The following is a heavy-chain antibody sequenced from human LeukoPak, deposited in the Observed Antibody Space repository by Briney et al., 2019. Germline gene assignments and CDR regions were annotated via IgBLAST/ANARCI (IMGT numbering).Heavy chain of an antibody. D-gene: IGHD5-18*01. CDR1: GGFISRKSFY. Sequence: PSETLSLTCTVSGGFISRKSFYWGWIRQPPGKGLEWIGSIYYSGTTYYNPSLKSRVTISVDTSKNQFSLKLSSVTAADTAVYYCTIPDSYGDAFDIWGQGTMVTVSS. CDR3: TIPDSYGDAFDI. CDR2: IYYSGTT. J-gene: IGHJ3*02. V-gene: IGHV4-39*01.